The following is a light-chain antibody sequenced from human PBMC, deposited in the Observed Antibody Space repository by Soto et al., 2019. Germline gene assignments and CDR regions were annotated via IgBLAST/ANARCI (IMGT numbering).Light chain of an antibody. Sequence: ETVFTQSPSTLSLSPGERDTLPCRASQSVSSYLAWYQQKPGQAPRLLIYDASNRATGIPARFSGSGSGTDFTLTISSLEPEDFAVYYCQQRGNWPTFGQGTKVDIK. J-gene: IGKJ1*01. CDR1: QSVSSY. CDR3: QQRGNWPT. CDR2: DAS. V-gene: IGKV3-11*01.